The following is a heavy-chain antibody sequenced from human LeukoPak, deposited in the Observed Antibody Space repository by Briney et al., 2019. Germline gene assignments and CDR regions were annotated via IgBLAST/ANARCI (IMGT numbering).Heavy chain of an antibody. V-gene: IGHV1-18*01. CDR2: ISAYNGNT. Sequence: GASVKVSCKASGYTFTSYGISWVRQAPGQGLEWMGWISAYNGNTNYAQKLQGRVTMTTDTSTSTAYMELRSPRSDDTAVYYCARPKGLYCSGGSCYSEGNWFDPWGQGTLVTVSS. J-gene: IGHJ5*02. CDR3: ARPKGLYCSGGSCYSEGNWFDP. D-gene: IGHD2-15*01. CDR1: GYTFTSYG.